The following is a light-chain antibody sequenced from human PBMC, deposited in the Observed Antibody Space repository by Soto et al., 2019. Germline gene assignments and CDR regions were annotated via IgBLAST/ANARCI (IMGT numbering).Light chain of an antibody. CDR3: CSFAGSNTFV. CDR1: SSDIGSYNL. CDR2: EGS. J-gene: IGLJ1*01. V-gene: IGLV2-23*03. Sequence: QSVLTRPASVSGSPGQSITLSCTGTSSDIGSYNLVSWYQQHPGKAPKLMIYEGSKRPSGVSNRFSGSKSGNTASLTISGLQAEDEADYYCCSFAGSNTFVFGTGTKVTVL.